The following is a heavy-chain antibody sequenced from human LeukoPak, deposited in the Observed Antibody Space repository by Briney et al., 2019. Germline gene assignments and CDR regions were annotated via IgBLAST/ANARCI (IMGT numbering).Heavy chain of an antibody. D-gene: IGHD1-1*01. Sequence: PSETLSLTCTVSGGSISSSSYYWGWIRQPPGKGLEWIGSIYYSGSTYYNPSLKSRVTISVDTSKNQFSLKLSSVTAADTAVYYCASRSTTGTTDWGQGTLVTVSS. CDR3: ASRSTTGTTD. J-gene: IGHJ4*02. V-gene: IGHV4-39*07. CDR2: IYYSGST. CDR1: GGSISSSSYY.